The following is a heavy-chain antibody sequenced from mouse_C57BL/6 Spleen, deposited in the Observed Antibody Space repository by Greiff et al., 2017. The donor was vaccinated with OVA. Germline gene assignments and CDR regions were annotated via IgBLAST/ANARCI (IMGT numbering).Heavy chain of an antibody. CDR2: IDPANGNT. D-gene: IGHD1-1*01. Sequence: VQLKQSVAELVRPGASVKLSCTASGFNIKNTYMHWVKQRPEQGLEWIGRIDPANGNTKYAPKFQGKATITADTSSNTAYLQLSSLTSEDTAIYYCARSPLYYYGSSYDYFDYWGQGTTLTVSS. CDR1: GFNIKNTY. CDR3: ARSPLYYYGSSYDYFDY. J-gene: IGHJ2*01. V-gene: IGHV14-3*01.